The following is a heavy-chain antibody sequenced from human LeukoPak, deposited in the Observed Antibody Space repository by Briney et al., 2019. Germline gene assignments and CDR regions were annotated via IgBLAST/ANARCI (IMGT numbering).Heavy chain of an antibody. Sequence: ASVEVSCKASGYTFTSYGISWVRQAPGQGLEWMGWISAYNGNTNYAQKLQGRVTMTTDTSTRTAYMELRSLRSDDTAVYYCARRPYYDILTGYDYWGQGTLVTVSS. V-gene: IGHV1-18*04. CDR1: GYTFTSYG. D-gene: IGHD3-9*01. CDR3: ARRPYYDILTGYDY. CDR2: ISAYNGNT. J-gene: IGHJ4*02.